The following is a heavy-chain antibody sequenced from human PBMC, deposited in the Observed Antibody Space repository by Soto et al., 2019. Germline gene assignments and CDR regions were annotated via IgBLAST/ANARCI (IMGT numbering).Heavy chain of an antibody. D-gene: IGHD2-15*01. Sequence: GGSLRLSCAASGFTFSSYWMHWVRQAPGKGLVWVSRINSDGSSTSYADSVKGRFTISRDNAKNTLYLQMNSLRAEDTAVYYCARVTSGGPFNWFDPWGQGTLVTVSS. CDR1: GFTFSSYW. V-gene: IGHV3-74*01. CDR2: INSDGSST. CDR3: ARVTSGGPFNWFDP. J-gene: IGHJ5*02.